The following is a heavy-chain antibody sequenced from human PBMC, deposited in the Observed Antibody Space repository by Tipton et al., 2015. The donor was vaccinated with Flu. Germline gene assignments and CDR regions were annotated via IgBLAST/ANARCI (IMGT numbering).Heavy chain of an antibody. CDR2: IYYSGST. J-gene: IGHJ4*02. Sequence: TLSLTCTVSGGSISSYYWSWIRQPPGKGLEWIGYIYYSGSTNYNPSLKSRVTISVDTSKNQFSLKLSSVTAADTAVYYCAMGDGDRDYWGQGTLVTVSS. D-gene: IGHD4-17*01. CDR1: GGSISSYY. V-gene: IGHV4-59*01. CDR3: AMGDGDRDY.